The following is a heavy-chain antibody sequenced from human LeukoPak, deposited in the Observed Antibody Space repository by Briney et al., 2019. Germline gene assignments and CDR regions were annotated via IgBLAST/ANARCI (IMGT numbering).Heavy chain of an antibody. J-gene: IGHJ4*02. Sequence: ASVKVSCKVSGCTLTELSMHWVRQAPGKGLEWMGGFDPEDGETIYAQKFQGRVTMTEDTSTDTAYMELSSLRSEDTAVYYCATVGYDSSGYKPFDYWGQGTRVTVSS. D-gene: IGHD3-22*01. V-gene: IGHV1-24*01. CDR1: GCTLTELS. CDR3: ATVGYDSSGYKPFDY. CDR2: FDPEDGET.